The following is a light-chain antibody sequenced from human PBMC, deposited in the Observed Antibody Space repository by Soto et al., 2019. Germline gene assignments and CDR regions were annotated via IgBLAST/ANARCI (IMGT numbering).Light chain of an antibody. CDR2: DAS. V-gene: IGKV3-20*01. Sequence: EIVLTQSPGTLSLSPGERATLSCRASQSVTSDYFAWYQQKPGQAPKLLIYDASSRATGIPDRFSGSGSGPVFTLPISRLEPEDCAAYYCQEYGSSPLTFGGGTKVEIK. CDR3: QEYGSSPLT. CDR1: QSVTSDY. J-gene: IGKJ4*01.